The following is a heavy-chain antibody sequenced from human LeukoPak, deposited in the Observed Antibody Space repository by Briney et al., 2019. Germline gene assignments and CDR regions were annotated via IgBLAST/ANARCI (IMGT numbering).Heavy chain of an antibody. CDR1: GFTFSDYW. V-gene: IGHV3-48*01. CDR3: ARDTDLDIVGATGDYFDY. Sequence: GGSLRLSCAAAGFTFSDYWMSWVRQAPGKGLEWVSYISSSSSTIYYADSVKGRFTISRDNAKNSLYLQMNSLRAEDTAVYYCARDTDLDIVGATGDYFDYWGQGTLVTVSS. D-gene: IGHD1-26*01. CDR2: ISSSSSTI. J-gene: IGHJ4*02.